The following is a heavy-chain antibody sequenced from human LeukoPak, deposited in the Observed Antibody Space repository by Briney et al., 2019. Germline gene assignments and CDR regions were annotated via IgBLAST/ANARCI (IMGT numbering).Heavy chain of an antibody. J-gene: IGHJ3*02. CDR2: INHSGST. CDR1: GGSFSGYY. CDR3: ARHVRYPAHAFDI. V-gene: IGHV4-34*01. Sequence: SETLSLTCAVYGGSFSGYYWSWIRQPPGKGLEWIGEINHSGSTNYNPSLKSRVTISVDTSKNQFSLKLSSVTAADTAVYYCARHVRYPAHAFDIWGQGTMVTVSS. D-gene: IGHD3-9*01.